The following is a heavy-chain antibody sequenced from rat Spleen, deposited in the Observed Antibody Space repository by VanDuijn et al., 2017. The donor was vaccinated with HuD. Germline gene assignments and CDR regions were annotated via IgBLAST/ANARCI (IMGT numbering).Heavy chain of an antibody. V-gene: IGHV5-25*01. CDR1: GFTFSNYD. J-gene: IGHJ3*01. CDR2: ISPSGGST. Sequence: EVQLVESGGGLVQPGRSLKLSCAASGFTFSNYDMAWVRQAPTKGLEWVASISPSGGSTYYRDSVKGRFTVSRDNAKSTLYLQMNSLRSEDTAAYYCATHDSIGAYWGQGTLVTVSS. CDR3: ATHDSIGAY. D-gene: IGHD4-3*01.